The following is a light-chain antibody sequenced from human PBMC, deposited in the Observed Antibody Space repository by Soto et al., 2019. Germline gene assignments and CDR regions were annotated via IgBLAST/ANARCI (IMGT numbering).Light chain of an antibody. CDR3: SSYDMSLNNYV. CDR1: SSDVGGYNY. Sequence: QSVLTQPPSASGSPGQSVAISCTGTSSDVGGYNYVSWYQQHPGKAPKLMIYEVNKRPSGVPDRFSGSKSGNTASLTVSGLQAEDEADYYCSSYDMSLNNYVFGTGTKVTVL. V-gene: IGLV2-8*01. CDR2: EVN. J-gene: IGLJ1*01.